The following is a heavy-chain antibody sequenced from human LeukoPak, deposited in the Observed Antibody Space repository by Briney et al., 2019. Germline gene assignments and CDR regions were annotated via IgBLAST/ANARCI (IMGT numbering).Heavy chain of an antibody. Sequence: PGRSLRLSCAASGFTINNYDIHWVRQAPGKGLEWVAVIAYDGSRAFYADSVKGRFTISRDNSKNTMSVQMDDLRAEDTAVYYCTRYNNDHFDYWGQGTLVTVSS. D-gene: IGHD1-14*01. J-gene: IGHJ4*02. CDR1: GFTINNYD. CDR2: IAYDGSRA. V-gene: IGHV3-33*08. CDR3: TRYNNDHFDY.